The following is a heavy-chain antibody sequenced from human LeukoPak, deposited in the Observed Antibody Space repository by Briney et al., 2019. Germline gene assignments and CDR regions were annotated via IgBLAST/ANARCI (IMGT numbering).Heavy chain of an antibody. D-gene: IGHD5-24*01. CDR1: GFTLRSYT. CDR3: ARETPRRGETRDGYR. J-gene: IGHJ4*02. Sequence: GGFLRLSCAASGFTLRSYTMNWVRQAPGKGLEWVSSIGISSNKIYYADSVKGRFTISRDNPKNLLFLQINSLRVEDTAVYYCARETPRRGETRDGYRWGQGTVVTVSS. V-gene: IGHV3-21*01. CDR2: IGISSNKI.